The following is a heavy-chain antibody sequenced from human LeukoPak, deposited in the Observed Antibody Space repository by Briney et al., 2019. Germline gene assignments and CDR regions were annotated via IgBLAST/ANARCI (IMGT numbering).Heavy chain of an antibody. J-gene: IGHJ4*02. V-gene: IGHV1-46*01. CDR1: GYTFTSYY. Sequence: ASVKVSCKASGYTFTSYYMHWVRQAPGQGLEWMGIINPSGGSTSYAQKFQGRVTKTRDTSTSTVYMELSSLRSEDTAVYYCARDGDRDGYNLVGPLTLGYFDYWGQGTLVTVSS. D-gene: IGHD5-24*01. CDR2: INPSGGST. CDR3: ARDGDRDGYNLVGPLTLGYFDY.